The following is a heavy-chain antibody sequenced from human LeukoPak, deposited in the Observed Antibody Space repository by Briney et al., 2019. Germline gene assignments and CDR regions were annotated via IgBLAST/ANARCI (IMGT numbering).Heavy chain of an antibody. CDR2: INWNGGST. CDR1: GFTFDDSV. V-gene: IGHV3-20*04. D-gene: IGHD4-17*01. Sequence: GGALRLSCAASGFTFDDSVMSWVRHVPGKGVEWVSGINWNGGSTDYVDSVKGRFTISRYNAKNSLYLQMNSLRAEDTAVYYCARDIYGDYIKYDAFDIWGQGTMVTVSS. CDR3: ARDIYGDYIKYDAFDI. J-gene: IGHJ3*02.